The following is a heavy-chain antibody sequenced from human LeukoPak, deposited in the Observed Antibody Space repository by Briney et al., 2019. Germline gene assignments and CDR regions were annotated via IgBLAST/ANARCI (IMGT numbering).Heavy chain of an antibody. Sequence: SETLSLTCTVSGGSISSGSYYWSWIRQPAGKGLEWIGRIYTSGSTNYNPSLKSRVTISVDTSKNQFSLKLSSVTAADTAVYYCARVEGTGYYYMDVWGKGTTVTVSS. D-gene: IGHD1-1*01. CDR3: ARVEGTGYYYMDV. CDR1: GGSISSGSYY. CDR2: IYTSGST. V-gene: IGHV4-61*02. J-gene: IGHJ6*03.